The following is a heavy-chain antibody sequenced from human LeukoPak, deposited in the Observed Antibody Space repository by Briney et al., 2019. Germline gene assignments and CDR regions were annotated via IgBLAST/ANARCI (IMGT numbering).Heavy chain of an antibody. V-gene: IGHV3-23*01. Sequence: GGSLRLTCAASGFTFSNYAMSWVRQAPGKGLEWVSAISAGSTYYADSVKGRFTISRDNSKNTLYLQMNGLRAEDTAVYYCATVVASKGGAFAFWGRGTMVTVSS. CDR3: ATVVASKGGAFAF. J-gene: IGHJ3*01. CDR1: GFTFSNYA. D-gene: IGHD5-12*01. CDR2: ISAGST.